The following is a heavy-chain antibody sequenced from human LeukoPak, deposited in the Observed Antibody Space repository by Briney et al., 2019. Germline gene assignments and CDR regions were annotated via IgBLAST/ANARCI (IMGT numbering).Heavy chain of an antibody. CDR1: GFTFIDYD. D-gene: IGHD1-26*01. J-gene: IGHJ6*02. V-gene: IGHV3-13*01. Sequence: GGSLRLSCAASGFTFIDYDMHWVRQVIGKGLEWVSAIGIRGDTHYSGSVKGRFTISRDNAKNSLYLQLSSLRPEDTALYYCAKHMRATNTYSFFGLDVWGQGTTVTVSS. CDR3: AKHMRATNTYSFFGLDV. CDR2: IGIRGDT.